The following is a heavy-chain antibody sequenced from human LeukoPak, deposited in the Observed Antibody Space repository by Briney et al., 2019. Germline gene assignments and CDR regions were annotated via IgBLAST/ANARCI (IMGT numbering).Heavy chain of an antibody. CDR1: GCAISSYY. D-gene: IGHD3-10*01. CDR3: ARQGVPGVPDY. V-gene: IGHV4-59*08. CDR2: IYYSGST. J-gene: IGHJ4*02. Sequence: TSETLSLTCTVSGCAISSYYWSWIRQPPGKGLEWIGYIYYSGSTNYNPSLKSRVTISVDTSKNQFSLKLSSVTAADTAVYYCARQGVPGVPDYWGQGTLVTVSS.